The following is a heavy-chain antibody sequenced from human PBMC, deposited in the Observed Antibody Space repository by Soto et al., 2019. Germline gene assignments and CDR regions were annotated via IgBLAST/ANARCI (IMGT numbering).Heavy chain of an antibody. CDR3: AREPLAHSYFDL. J-gene: IGHJ4*02. CDR2: LYNDERT. CDR1: GGSVSNHY. V-gene: IGHV4-4*07. Sequence: SETLSLTCTVSGGSVSNHYWSWIRQPAGKGLEWLGRLYNDERTNYNPSLKSRVTMSMDTSKNQFSLELTSVTAADSAVYFCAREPLAHSYFDLWGQGTLVTVSS.